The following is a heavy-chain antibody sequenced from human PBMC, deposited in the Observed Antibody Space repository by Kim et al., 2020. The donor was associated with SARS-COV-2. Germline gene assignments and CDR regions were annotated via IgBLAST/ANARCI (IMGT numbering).Heavy chain of an antibody. CDR2: SYHTGKT. CDR3: ARSIAVAGLYYFDF. J-gene: IGHJ4*02. Sequence: ETLSLTCSVSGGSINSGAYYWGWVRQPPGKGLEWLATSYHTGKTFYSASLKTRVSMSMDPSKNQLSLRLGSVTAADTATYFCARSIAVAGLYYFDFLGQ. D-gene: IGHD6-19*01. CDR1: GGSINSGAYY. V-gene: IGHV4-39*01.